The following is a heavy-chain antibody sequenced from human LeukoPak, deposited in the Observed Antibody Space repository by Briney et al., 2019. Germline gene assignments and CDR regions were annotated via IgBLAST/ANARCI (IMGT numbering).Heavy chain of an antibody. J-gene: IGHJ4*02. Sequence: SQTLSLTCAVYGGSFSGYYWSWIRQPPGKGLEWIGYIYYSGTTDYNPSLKNRVTISVDTSNNQFSLKVSSVTAADTAVYYCARSSGAYRSFDYWGQGTLVPVSS. V-gene: IGHV4-59*01. CDR2: IYYSGTT. CDR1: GGSFSGYY. CDR3: ARSSGAYRSFDY. D-gene: IGHD1-26*01.